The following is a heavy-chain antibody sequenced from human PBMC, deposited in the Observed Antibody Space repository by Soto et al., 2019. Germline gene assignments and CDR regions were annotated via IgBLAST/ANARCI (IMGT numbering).Heavy chain of an antibody. Sequence: SETLSLTCTVSGGSISSYYWSWIRQPPGKGLEWIGYIYYSGSTNYNPSLKSRVTISVGTSKNQFSLKLSSVTAADTAVYYCARRYGGNFDFWGQGTLVTVSS. V-gene: IGHV4-59*01. CDR2: IYYSGST. CDR1: GGSISSYY. D-gene: IGHD1-26*01. J-gene: IGHJ4*02. CDR3: ARRYGGNFDF.